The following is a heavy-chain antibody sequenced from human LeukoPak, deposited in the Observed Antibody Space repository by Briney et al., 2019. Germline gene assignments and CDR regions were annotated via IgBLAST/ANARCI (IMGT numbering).Heavy chain of an antibody. CDR3: AKELDSSGYFDY. V-gene: IGHV3-23*01. J-gene: IGHJ4*02. CDR2: ISGSGGST. Sequence: GGSLSLSCAASGFTFSNYDMSWVRQAPGKGLEWVSGISGSGGSTYHADSVKGRFTISRDNSKNTLYLQMNSLRAEDTAVYYCAKELDSSGYFDYWGQGTLVTVSS. CDR1: GFTFSNYD. D-gene: IGHD3-22*01.